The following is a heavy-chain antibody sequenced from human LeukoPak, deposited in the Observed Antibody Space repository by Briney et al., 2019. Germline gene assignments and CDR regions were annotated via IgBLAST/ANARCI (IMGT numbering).Heavy chain of an antibody. CDR3: VRTSRSISSDY. V-gene: IGHV3-7*01. D-gene: IGHD3-3*02. CDR1: GFIFSNYW. Sequence: SGGSLRLSCEASGFIFSNYWMSWVRQAPGKGLEWVANIKQDGSVKNHVGSMEGRFIISRDNAKNLLYLQMNSLGAEDTAVYYCVRTSRSISSDYWGQGTQVTVSS. CDR2: IKQDGSVK. J-gene: IGHJ4*02.